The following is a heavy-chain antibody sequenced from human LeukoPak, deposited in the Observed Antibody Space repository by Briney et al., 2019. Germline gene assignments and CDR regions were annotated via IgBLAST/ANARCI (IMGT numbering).Heavy chain of an antibody. J-gene: IGHJ4*02. CDR2: ISYDGSDK. CDR3: ARDLNRYFDY. Sequence: GRSLRLSCAASGFTFSAYALHWVRQAPGKGLEWVSVISYDGSDKYYADSVKGRFTISRDSPKNTLHLQMNSLRAEDTAVYDCARDLNRYFDYWGQGTLVTVSS. CDR1: GFTFSAYA. V-gene: IGHV3-30-3*01.